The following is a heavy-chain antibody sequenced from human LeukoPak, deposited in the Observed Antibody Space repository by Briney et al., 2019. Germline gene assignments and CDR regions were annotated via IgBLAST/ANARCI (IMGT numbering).Heavy chain of an antibody. D-gene: IGHD3-22*01. CDR3: AIMHRYYDGSGYWVQ. CDR2: ISTSGGST. CDR1: GFTFSSYA. Sequence: GGSLRLFCAASGFTFSSYAMSGVRQAPGKGLEWVSGISTSGGSTSYADSVKGRFTISRDNPRNTLYMQRNSLRAEDTAVYYCAIMHRYYDGSGYWVQWGQGTLVTVSS. J-gene: IGHJ4*02. V-gene: IGHV3-23*01.